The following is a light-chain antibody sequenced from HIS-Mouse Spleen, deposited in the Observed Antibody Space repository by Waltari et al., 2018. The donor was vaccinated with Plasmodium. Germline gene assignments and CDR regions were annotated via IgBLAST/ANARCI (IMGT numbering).Light chain of an antibody. V-gene: IGLV3-10*01. Sequence: SYELTQPPSASVSPGQTARITCTGDALPNNYAYWYQQKSGQAPVLVIYEDSKRPSGIPERFSGSSSGKMATLTISGAQVEDEADYYCYSTDSSGNHRVFGGGTKLTVL. J-gene: IGLJ3*02. CDR3: YSTDSSGNHRV. CDR2: EDS. CDR1: ALPNNY.